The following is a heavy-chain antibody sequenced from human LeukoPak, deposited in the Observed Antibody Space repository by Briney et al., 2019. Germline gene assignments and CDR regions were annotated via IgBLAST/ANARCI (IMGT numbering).Heavy chain of an antibody. D-gene: IGHD3-9*01. V-gene: IGHV3-21*05. Sequence: GGSLRLSCAASGFTFNTYSMNWVRQAPGKGLEWLSYIKSGNYDIQYADSVTGRFTVSRDSATNSLYLQMNDLKAEDTAVYYCARDSDWAFDYWGQGSLVTVSS. CDR1: GFTFNTYS. J-gene: IGHJ4*02. CDR2: IKSGNYDI. CDR3: ARDSDWAFDY.